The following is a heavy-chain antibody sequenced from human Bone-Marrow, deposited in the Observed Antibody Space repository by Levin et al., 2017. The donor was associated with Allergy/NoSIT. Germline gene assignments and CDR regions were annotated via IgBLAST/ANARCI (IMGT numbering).Heavy chain of an antibody. J-gene: IGHJ6*03. Sequence: GESLKISCAASGFTFSSYAMSWVRQAPGKGLEWVSAISGSGGSTYYADSVKGRFTISRDNSKNTLYLQMNSLRAEDTAVYYCAKAGEGSSGWPGPKNLLPLREGVASYMDVWGKGTTVTVSS. V-gene: IGHV3-23*01. CDR3: AKAGEGSSGWPGPKNLLPLREGVASYMDV. D-gene: IGHD6-19*01. CDR2: ISGSGGST. CDR1: GFTFSSYA.